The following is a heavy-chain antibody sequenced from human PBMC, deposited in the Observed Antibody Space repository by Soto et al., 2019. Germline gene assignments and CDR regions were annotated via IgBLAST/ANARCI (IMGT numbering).Heavy chain of an antibody. CDR2: IRSKAYGGTT. V-gene: IGHV3-49*04. Sequence: GGSLRLSCTASGFTFGDYAMSWVRQAPGKGLEWVGFIRSKAYGGTTEYAASVKGRFTISRDDSKSIAYLQMNSLKTEDTAVYYCTREGYCSGGSCYGNNWFDPWGQGTLVTVSS. D-gene: IGHD2-15*01. CDR3: TREGYCSGGSCYGNNWFDP. J-gene: IGHJ5*02. CDR1: GFTFGDYA.